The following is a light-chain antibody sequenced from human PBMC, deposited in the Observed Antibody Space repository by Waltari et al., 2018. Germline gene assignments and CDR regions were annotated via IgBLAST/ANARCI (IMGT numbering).Light chain of an antibody. CDR3: LLYYDGAQV. CDR1: TGTVTPDYY. V-gene: IGLV7-43*01. J-gene: IGLJ3*02. CDR2: STV. Sequence: QTVVTQEPSLTVSPGGPVTPTCASNTGTVTPDYYANWFPQKPGQAPRALIFSTVHRHSWTPARFSGSLLGGRAALTLSGAQPEDEAEYYCLLYYDGAQVFGGGTKLTVL.